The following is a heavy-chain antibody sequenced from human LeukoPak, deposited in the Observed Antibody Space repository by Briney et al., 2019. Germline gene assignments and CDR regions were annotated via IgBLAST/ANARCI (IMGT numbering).Heavy chain of an antibody. V-gene: IGHV1-2*02. J-gene: IGHJ6*03. CDR1: GYTFIGYY. Sequence: GASVNVSCKASGYTFIGYYVHWVRQAPGQGLEWMGWVNPNSGGTDYAQKFQGRITMTMETSISTAYMELNSLRSDDTAVYYCARGDMVRGLYYMDVWGRGTTVTVSS. CDR2: VNPNSGGT. CDR3: ARGDMVRGLYYMDV. D-gene: IGHD3-10*01.